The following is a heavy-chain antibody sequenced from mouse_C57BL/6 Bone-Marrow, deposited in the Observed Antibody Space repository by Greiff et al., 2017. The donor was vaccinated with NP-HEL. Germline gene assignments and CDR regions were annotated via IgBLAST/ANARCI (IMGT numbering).Heavy chain of an antibody. V-gene: IGHV6-6*01. CDR2: IRNKANNHAT. Sequence: EVQGVESGGGLVQPGGSMKLSCAASGFTFSDAWMDWVRQSPEKGLEWVAEIRNKANNHATYYAESVKGRFTISRDDSKSSVHLQMNSLRAEDTGIYYCTYYGDTWFAYWGQGTLVTVSA. J-gene: IGHJ3*01. CDR1: GFTFSDAW. CDR3: TYYGDTWFAY. D-gene: IGHD1-1*01.